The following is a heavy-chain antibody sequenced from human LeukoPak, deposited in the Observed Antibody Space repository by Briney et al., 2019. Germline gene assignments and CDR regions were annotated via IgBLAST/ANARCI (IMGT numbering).Heavy chain of an antibody. D-gene: IGHD5-18*01. CDR1: GFTFSDYY. CDR2: ISSSGSTI. Sequence: PGGSLRLSCAASGFTFSDYYMSWIRQAPGKGLEWVSYISSSGSTIYYADSVKGRFTISRDNAKNSLYLQMNSLRAEDTAVYYCAREPRIQLWPTYYYYYMDVWGKGTTVTVSS. J-gene: IGHJ6*03. V-gene: IGHV3-11*04. CDR3: AREPRIQLWPTYYYYYMDV.